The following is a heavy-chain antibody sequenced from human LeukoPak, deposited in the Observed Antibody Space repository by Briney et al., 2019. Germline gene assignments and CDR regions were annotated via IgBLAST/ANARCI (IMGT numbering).Heavy chain of an antibody. CDR3: AKEAPTVTTIYFDY. CDR1: GFTFTNYA. J-gene: IGHJ4*02. Sequence: PGRSLRLSCAASGFTFTNYAMNWVRQAPGKGLEWVATVSYDGTDTSYADSVKGRFAIFRDNSKNTLYLQMNSLRAEDTAVYYCAKEAPTVTTIYFDYWGQGTLVTVSS. D-gene: IGHD4-17*01. CDR2: VSYDGTDT. V-gene: IGHV3-30*09.